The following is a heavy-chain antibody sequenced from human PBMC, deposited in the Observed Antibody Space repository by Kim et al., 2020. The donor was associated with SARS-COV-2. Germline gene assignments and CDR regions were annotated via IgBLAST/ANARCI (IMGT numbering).Heavy chain of an antibody. V-gene: IGHV3-30*04. CDR2: ISYDGSNK. CDR3: ARDETYSGSYYDY. D-gene: IGHD1-26*01. J-gene: IGHJ4*02. CDR1: GFTFSSYA. Sequence: GGSLRLSCAASGFTFSSYAMHWVRQAPGKGLEWVAVISYDGSNKYYADSVKGRFTISRDNSKNTLYLQMNSLRAEDTAVYYCARDETYSGSYYDYWGQGTLVTVSS.